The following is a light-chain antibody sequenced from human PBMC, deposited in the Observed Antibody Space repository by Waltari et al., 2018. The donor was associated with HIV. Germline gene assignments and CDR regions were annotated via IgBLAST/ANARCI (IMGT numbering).Light chain of an antibody. J-gene: IGLJ2*01. Sequence: QSVLTQPPAVSAAPGQTVTISCSASSSNIAKNYVSWYQQLPGTAPKLLIYDNNRRSSGIPDRFSGSKSGTSATLAIAGLQTGDEADYYCGTWDTSLSAGVFGGGTKVTVL. V-gene: IGLV1-51*01. CDR2: DNN. CDR3: GTWDTSLSAGV. CDR1: SSNIAKNY.